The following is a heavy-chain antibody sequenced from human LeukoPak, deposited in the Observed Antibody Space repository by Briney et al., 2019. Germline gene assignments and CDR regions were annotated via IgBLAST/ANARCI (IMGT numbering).Heavy chain of an antibody. CDR3: ARVGLRGYSYGYYMDV. CDR2: ISSSSSYI. CDR1: GFTFSSYS. Sequence: GGSLRLSCAASGFTFSSYSMNWVRQAPGKGLEWVSSISSSSSYIYYADSVKGRFTISGDNAKNSLYLQMNSLRAEDTAVYYCARVGLRGYSYGYYMDVWGKGTTVTVSS. J-gene: IGHJ6*03. D-gene: IGHD5-18*01. V-gene: IGHV3-21*01.